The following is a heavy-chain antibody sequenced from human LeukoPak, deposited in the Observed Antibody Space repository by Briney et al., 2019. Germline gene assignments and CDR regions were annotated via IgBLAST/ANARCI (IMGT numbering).Heavy chain of an antibody. CDR3: AKKAGSYDHFDY. CDR1: GFTFSTYG. J-gene: IGHJ4*02. D-gene: IGHD1-26*01. V-gene: IGHV3-30*02. Sequence: GGSLRLSCAASGFTFSTYGMHWVRQAPGKGLEWVAYIRYDESNKYYADSVRGRLTISRDKSKNTLYLQMNNVGAEDTAVYYCAKKAGSYDHFDYWGQGTLVTVSS. CDR2: IRYDESNK.